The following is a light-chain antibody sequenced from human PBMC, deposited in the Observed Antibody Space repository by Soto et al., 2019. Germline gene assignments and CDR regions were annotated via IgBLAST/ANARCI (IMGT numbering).Light chain of an antibody. J-gene: IGKJ3*01. CDR3: QQYNSWPPDVT. CDR2: GAS. CDR1: QFIDTD. V-gene: IGKV3-15*01. Sequence: EIVMTQSPATLSVSPGERATLSCRASQFIDTDLAWYQQRPGQAPRLLIYGASTRATGIPARFSGSGSGTDFTLTISSLQFEDFAVYHCQQYNSWPPDVTFGPGTKVDIK.